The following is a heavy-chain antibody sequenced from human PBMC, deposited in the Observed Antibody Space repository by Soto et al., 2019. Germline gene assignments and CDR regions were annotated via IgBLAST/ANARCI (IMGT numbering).Heavy chain of an antibody. CDR3: ARADWSGWIDY. J-gene: IGHJ4*01. CDR1: GGSINNAGYY. D-gene: IGHD6-19*01. CDR2: IYYSGNT. Sequence: QVQLQESGPGLVKPSQTLSLTCTVSGGSINNAGYYWTWIRQHTRKGLEWIGYIYYSGNTFYNPSLKSRVSISVDTSKNQFSLNLTSVTAADTAVFYCARADWSGWIDYWGHGTLVTVSS. V-gene: IGHV4-31*03.